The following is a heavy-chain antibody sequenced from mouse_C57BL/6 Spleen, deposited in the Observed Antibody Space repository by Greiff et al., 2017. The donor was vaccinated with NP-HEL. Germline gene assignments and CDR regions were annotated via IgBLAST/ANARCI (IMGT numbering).Heavy chain of an antibody. V-gene: IGHV1-64*01. CDR1: GYTFTSYW. CDR2: IHPNSGST. J-gene: IGHJ2*01. Sequence: QVQLQQPGAELVKPGASVKLSCKASGYTFTSYWMHWVKQRPGQGLEWIGVIHPNSGSTNYNEKFKSKATLTVDKSSSTAYMQLSSLTSEDSAVYYCATITTVAYYFDYWGQGTTLTVSS. D-gene: IGHD1-1*01. CDR3: ATITTVAYYFDY.